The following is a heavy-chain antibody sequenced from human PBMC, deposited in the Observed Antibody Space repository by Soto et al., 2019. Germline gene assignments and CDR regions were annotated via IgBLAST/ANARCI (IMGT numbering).Heavy chain of an antibody. CDR1: GFTFSSYS. CDR3: ARDALYCSSTSCYDDY. Sequence: GGSLRLSCAASGFTFSSYSMNWVRQAPGKGLEWVSSISSSSSYIYYADSVKGRFTISRDNAKNSLYLQMNSLRAEDTAVYYCARDALYCSSTSCYDDYWGQGTLVTVSS. CDR2: ISSSSSYI. D-gene: IGHD2-2*01. J-gene: IGHJ4*02. V-gene: IGHV3-21*01.